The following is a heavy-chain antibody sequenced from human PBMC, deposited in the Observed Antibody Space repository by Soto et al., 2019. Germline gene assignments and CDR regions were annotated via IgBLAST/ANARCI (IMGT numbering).Heavy chain of an antibody. CDR1: GYTFTSYA. V-gene: IGHV1-3*01. J-gene: IGHJ4*02. Sequence: SVKVSCKASGYTFTSYAMHWVRQAPVQRPEWMGWINAGNGNTKYSQNFQDRITFTRDTSASTIYMDLRRLRAEDTAIYYCAKDDVAGDGLWLVAKWGQGTQVTVSS. CDR2: INAGNGNT. D-gene: IGHD5-12*01. CDR3: AKDDVAGDGLWLVAK.